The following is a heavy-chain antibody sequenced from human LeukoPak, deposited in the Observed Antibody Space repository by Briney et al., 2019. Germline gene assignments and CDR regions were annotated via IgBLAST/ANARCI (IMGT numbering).Heavy chain of an antibody. D-gene: IGHD6-19*01. V-gene: IGHV3-30*02. CDR1: GFTFSSYG. Sequence: GGSLRLSCAASGFTFSSYGMSWVRQAPGKGLEWVAYIQYDGSNEQYADSVKGRFSISRDSSKNILYLQMNSLRAEDTAVYYCAKGRIAVAGKPSDHWGQGTLVTVSS. CDR2: IQYDGSNE. J-gene: IGHJ4*02. CDR3: AKGRIAVAGKPSDH.